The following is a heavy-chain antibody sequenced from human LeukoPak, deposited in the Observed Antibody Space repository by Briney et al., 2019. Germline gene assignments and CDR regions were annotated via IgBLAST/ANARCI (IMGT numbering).Heavy chain of an antibody. D-gene: IGHD2-15*01. CDR3: ARDRYCSGGSCYLQFDY. J-gene: IGHJ4*02. CDR1: GYTFTSYG. V-gene: IGHV1-18*01. CDR2: ISAYNGNT. Sequence: GASVKVSCKASGYTFTSYGISWVRQAPGQGLEWMGWISAYNGNTNYAQKLQGRVTMTTDTSTSTAYMELRSLRSDDTAVYYCARDRYCSGGSCYLQFDYWGQGTLVTVSS.